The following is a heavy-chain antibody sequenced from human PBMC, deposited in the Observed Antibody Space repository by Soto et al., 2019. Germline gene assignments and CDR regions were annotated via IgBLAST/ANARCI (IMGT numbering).Heavy chain of an antibody. CDR3: ARDFYYYGSGTMGGYFDY. Sequence: EVQLVESGGGLVQPGGSLRLSCAVSGLTVSSNYMSWVRQAPGKGLEWVSVIYSGGSTNNADSVKGRFTISRDNSKNTLYLKMSSLRAEETAVYYCARDFYYYGSGTMGGYFDYWGQGTLVTVSS. D-gene: IGHD3-10*01. CDR2: IYSGGST. CDR1: GLTVSSNY. J-gene: IGHJ4*02. V-gene: IGHV3-66*01.